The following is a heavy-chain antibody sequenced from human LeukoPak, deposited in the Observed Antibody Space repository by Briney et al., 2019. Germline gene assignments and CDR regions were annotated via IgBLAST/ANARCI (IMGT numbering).Heavy chain of an antibody. CDR3: VRHPFSSPFDY. J-gene: IGHJ4*02. D-gene: IGHD2/OR15-2a*01. V-gene: IGHV4-59*08. Sequence: SETLSLTCTVSGGSVSSDYWSWIRQPPGKGLEWIGYIYHTGNSDYNPSLKSRATISLDTSKNQSSLKLTSVTAADMAVYFCVRHPFSSPFDYWAREPWSPSPQ. CDR2: IYHTGNS. CDR1: GGSVSSDY.